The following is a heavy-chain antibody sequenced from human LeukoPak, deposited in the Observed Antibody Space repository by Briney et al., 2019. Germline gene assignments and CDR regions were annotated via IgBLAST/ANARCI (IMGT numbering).Heavy chain of an antibody. CDR2: IKSKTDGGTT. Sequence: PGGSLRLSCAASGFTFSNAWMSWVRQAPGKGLEWVGRIKSKTDGGTTDYAAPVKGRFTISRDDSKNTLYLQMNSLRAEDTAVYYCARDKDDGSSCFDYWGQGTLVTVSS. CDR3: ARDKDDGSSCFDY. CDR1: GFTFSNAW. J-gene: IGHJ4*02. V-gene: IGHV3-15*01. D-gene: IGHD6-13*01.